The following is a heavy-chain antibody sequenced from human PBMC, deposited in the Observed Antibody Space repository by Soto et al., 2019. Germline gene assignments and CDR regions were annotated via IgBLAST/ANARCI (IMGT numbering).Heavy chain of an antibody. Sequence: QVQLVESGGGVVQPGRSLRLSCAASGFTFSSYAMHWVRQAPGKGLEWVAVISYDGSNKYYADSVKGRFTISRDNSKNTLYLQMNSLRAEDTAVYYCARDPPPPRGGFDYWGQGTLVTVSS. J-gene: IGHJ4*02. CDR2: ISYDGSNK. CDR3: ARDPPPPRGGFDY. D-gene: IGHD2-15*01. V-gene: IGHV3-30-3*01. CDR1: GFTFSSYA.